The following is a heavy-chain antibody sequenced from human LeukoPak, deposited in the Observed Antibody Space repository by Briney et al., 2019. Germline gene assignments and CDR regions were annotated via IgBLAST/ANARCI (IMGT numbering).Heavy chain of an antibody. CDR2: FDPEDGET. CDR1: GYTLTELS. D-gene: IGHD3-16*01. CDR3: ATGMGASAMDNWFDP. J-gene: IGHJ5*02. V-gene: IGHV1-24*01. Sequence: ASVKVSCKVSGYTLTELSMHWVRQAPGKGLEWMGGFDPEDGETIYAQKFQGRVTMTEDTSTDTAYMELSSLRSEDTAVYYCATGMGASAMDNWFDPWGQGTQVTVSS.